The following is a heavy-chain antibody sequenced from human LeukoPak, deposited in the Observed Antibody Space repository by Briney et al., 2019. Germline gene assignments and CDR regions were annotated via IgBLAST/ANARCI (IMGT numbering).Heavy chain of an antibody. Sequence: GGSLRLSCAASGFTFSNYAMSWVRQAPGKGLEWVSAISGSGGSTYYADSVRGRFTISRDNAKNSLYLQMNSLRPDDTALYYCSTDPRLLIYWGHGTLVTVSS. V-gene: IGHV3-23*01. D-gene: IGHD2-8*01. J-gene: IGHJ4*01. CDR1: GFTFSNYA. CDR3: STDPRLLIY. CDR2: ISGSGGST.